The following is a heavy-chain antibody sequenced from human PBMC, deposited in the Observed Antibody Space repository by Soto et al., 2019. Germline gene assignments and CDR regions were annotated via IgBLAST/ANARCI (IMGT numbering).Heavy chain of an antibody. CDR2: ISGSGGST. CDR1: GFTFSSYA. Sequence: GSLRLSCAASGFTFSSYALSWVRQAPGKGLEWVSAISGSGGSTYYADSVKGRFTISRDNSKNTLYLQMNSLRAEDTAVYYCAKSPFGVVIIPFDYWGQGTLVTVSS. V-gene: IGHV3-23*01. D-gene: IGHD3-3*01. CDR3: AKSPFGVVIIPFDY. J-gene: IGHJ4*02.